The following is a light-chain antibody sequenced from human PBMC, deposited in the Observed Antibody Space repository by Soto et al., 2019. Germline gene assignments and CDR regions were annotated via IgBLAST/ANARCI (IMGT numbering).Light chain of an antibody. Sequence: EIQNTHSPSTLSASVGDRVTITCRASQSISSWLAWYQQKPGKAPKLLIYDASSLESGVPSRFSGSGSGTEFTLTISSLQPDDFATYYCQQYNSYSYTFGQGTKVDIK. CDR2: DAS. J-gene: IGKJ2*01. V-gene: IGKV1-5*01. CDR1: QSISSW. CDR3: QQYNSYSYT.